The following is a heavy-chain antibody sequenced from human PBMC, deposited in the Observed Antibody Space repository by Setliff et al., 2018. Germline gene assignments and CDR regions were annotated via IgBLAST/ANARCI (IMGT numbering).Heavy chain of an antibody. J-gene: IGHJ4*01. D-gene: IGHD5-18*01. CDR3: AHEGGYTYGPGYDY. V-gene: IGHV2-5*01. CDR2: LYWNDRE. CDR1: GFSLATTGVG. Sequence: ESGPTLVNPTQTLTLTCTFSGFSLATTGVGVGWIRQPPGKALECLALLYWNDREEYSPSLKSRLTLTKDTSKNQVVLTMTNMDPVDTAIYYCAHEGGYTYGPGYDYWGQGALVTVSS.